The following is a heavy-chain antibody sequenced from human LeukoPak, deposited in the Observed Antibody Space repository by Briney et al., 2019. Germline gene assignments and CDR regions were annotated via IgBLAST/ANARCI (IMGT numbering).Heavy chain of an antibody. CDR1: GFTFSSYS. CDR3: ARCQYYDSTLNDAFDI. CDR2: ISSSSSYI. Sequence: GGSLRLSCAASGFTFSSYSMNWVRQAPGKGLEWVSSISSSSSYIYYADSVKGRFTISRDNAKNSLYLQMNSLRAEDTAVYYCARCQYYDSTLNDAFDIWGQGTMVTVSS. V-gene: IGHV3-21*01. D-gene: IGHD3-16*01. J-gene: IGHJ3*02.